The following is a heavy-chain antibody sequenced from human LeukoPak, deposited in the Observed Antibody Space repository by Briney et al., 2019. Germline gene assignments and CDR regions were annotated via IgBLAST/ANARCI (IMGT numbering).Heavy chain of an antibody. CDR2: IYYSGST. D-gene: IGHD1-26*01. Sequence: SETLSLTCTVSGVSISSYYWTWIRQPPGEGLEWIGYIYYSGSTNYNPSLKSRVTISVDTSKNQFSLKLSPVTAADTAVYYCAKRGPSGSYDYWGQGTLVTVSS. CDR3: AKRGPSGSYDY. V-gene: IGHV4-59*03. J-gene: IGHJ4*02. CDR1: GVSISSYY.